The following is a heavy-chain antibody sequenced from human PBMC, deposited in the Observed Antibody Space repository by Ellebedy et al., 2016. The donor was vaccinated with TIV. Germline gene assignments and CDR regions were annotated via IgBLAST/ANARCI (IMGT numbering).Heavy chain of an antibody. CDR3: AAFPYISASSAY. J-gene: IGHJ4*02. V-gene: IGHV1-2*02. D-gene: IGHD3-3*02. CDR1: GYTFTAYH. Sequence: VSVKVSCKASGYTFTAYHIHWVRQAPGQGLEWMGWIYPYSGGTNYAPKFQGRVTMTRDTSINTVYMELSALKSDDTAVYYCAAFPYISASSAYWGQGTLVTVSS. CDR2: IYPYSGGT.